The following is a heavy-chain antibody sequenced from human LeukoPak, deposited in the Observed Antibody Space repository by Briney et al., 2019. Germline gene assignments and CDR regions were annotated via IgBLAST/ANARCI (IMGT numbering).Heavy chain of an antibody. D-gene: IGHD3-10*01. Sequence: PGGSLRLSCAASGFTFSSYSMNWVRQAPGKGLEWVSHISSSSSTIYYADSVKGRFTISRDNAKNSLYLQMNSLRDEDTAVYYCARVGPLWFGELFTPLPYYYYYGMDVWGQGTTVTVSS. J-gene: IGHJ6*02. CDR3: ARVGPLWFGELFTPLPYYYYYGMDV. CDR2: ISSSSSTI. CDR1: GFTFSSYS. V-gene: IGHV3-48*02.